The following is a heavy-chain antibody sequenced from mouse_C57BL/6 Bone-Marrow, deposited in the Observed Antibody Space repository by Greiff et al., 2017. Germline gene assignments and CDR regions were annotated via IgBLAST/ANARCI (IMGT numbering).Heavy chain of an antibody. CDR3: ARCIGDFDY. CDR2: IDPSDSYT. Sequence: QVQLQQPGAELVMPGASVKLSCKASGYTFTSYWMHWVKQRPGQGLEWIGEIDPSDSYTNYNQKFKGKSTLTVDKSSSTAYMQLSSLTSEDSAVYYCARCIGDFDYWGQGTTLTVSS. CDR1: GYTFTSYW. D-gene: IGHD2-14*01. V-gene: IGHV1-69*01. J-gene: IGHJ2*01.